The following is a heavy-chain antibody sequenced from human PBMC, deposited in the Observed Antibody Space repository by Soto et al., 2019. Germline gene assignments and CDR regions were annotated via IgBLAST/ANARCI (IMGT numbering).Heavy chain of an antibody. CDR3: AKDGVRGVLVAYYYYMDV. D-gene: IGHD3-10*01. V-gene: IGHV3-30*18. Sequence: GGSLRLSCAASGFTFSSYGMHWVRQAPGKGLEWVAVISYDGSNKYYADSVKGRFTISRDNSKNTLYLQMNSLRAEDTAVYYCAKDGVRGVLVAYYYYMDVWGKGTTVTVSS. J-gene: IGHJ6*03. CDR1: GFTFSSYG. CDR2: ISYDGSNK.